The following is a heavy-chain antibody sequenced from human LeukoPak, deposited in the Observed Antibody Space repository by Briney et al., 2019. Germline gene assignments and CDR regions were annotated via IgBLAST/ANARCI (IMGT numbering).Heavy chain of an antibody. J-gene: IGHJ6*02. V-gene: IGHV1-18*01. CDR2: ISAHNGNT. CDR1: GYTFTSYG. D-gene: IGHD4-11*01. Sequence: ASVKVSCKASGYTFTSYGISWVRQAPGQGLEWMGWISAHNGNTNYAQKLQGRVTMTTDTSTSTAYMELRSLRSDDTAVYYCARERGRYSNYYYGMDVWGQGTTVTVSS. CDR3: ARERGRYSNYYYGMDV.